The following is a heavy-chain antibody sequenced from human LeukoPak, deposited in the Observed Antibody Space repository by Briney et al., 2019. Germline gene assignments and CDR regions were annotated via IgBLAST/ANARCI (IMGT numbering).Heavy chain of an antibody. Sequence: GGSLRLSCVASGFTFSSYAMSWVRQAPGKGLEWVAVISYDGSNKYYADSVKGRFTISRDNSKNTLYLQMNSLRAEDTAVYYCARGTYYDILSGDANDAFDIWGQGTMVTVSS. J-gene: IGHJ3*02. CDR2: ISYDGSNK. CDR1: GFTFSSYA. V-gene: IGHV3-30*04. D-gene: IGHD3-9*01. CDR3: ARGTYYDILSGDANDAFDI.